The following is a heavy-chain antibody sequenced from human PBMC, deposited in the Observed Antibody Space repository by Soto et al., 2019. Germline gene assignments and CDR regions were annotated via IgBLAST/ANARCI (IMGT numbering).Heavy chain of an antibody. D-gene: IGHD3-16*01. Sequence: QVQLQQWGAGLLKPSETLSLTCAVYGGSFSGYYWSWIRQPPGKGLEWIGEINHSGSTNYNPSLKSRVTISVDTSKNQFSLKLSSVTAADTAVYYCARGFPFMITFGGVRGGFDYWGQGTLVTVSS. CDR2: INHSGST. CDR3: ARGFPFMITFGGVRGGFDY. V-gene: IGHV4-34*01. J-gene: IGHJ4*02. CDR1: GGSFSGYY.